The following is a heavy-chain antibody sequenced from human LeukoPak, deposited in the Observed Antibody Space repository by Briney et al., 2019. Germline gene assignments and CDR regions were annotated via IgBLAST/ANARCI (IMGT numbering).Heavy chain of an antibody. CDR3: ARADYGDYGGYYFDY. J-gene: IGHJ4*02. CDR2: ISTSSSYT. D-gene: IGHD4-17*01. V-gene: IGHV3-11*06. Sequence: VGSLRLSCAASGFTFSDYYMSWIRQAPGKGLEWVSYISTSSSYTNNADSVRGRFTISRDNAKNSLYLQMNSLRAEDTAVYFCARADYGDYGGYYFDYWGQGTLVTVSS. CDR1: GFTFSDYY.